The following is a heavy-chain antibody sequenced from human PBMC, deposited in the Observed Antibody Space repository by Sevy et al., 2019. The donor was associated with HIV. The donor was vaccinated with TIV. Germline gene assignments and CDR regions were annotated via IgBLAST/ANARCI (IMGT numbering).Heavy chain of an antibody. D-gene: IGHD3-22*01. CDR2: INSGGSST. CDR1: GFTFSSYW. J-gene: IGHJ6*02. V-gene: IGHV3-74*01. CDR3: ARDDPTHDSSGYWWNYYYGMDV. Sequence: GGSLRLSCTASGFTFSSYWMHWVRQAPGKGLVWVSRINSGGSSTSYADSVKGRFTISRDNAKNTLYLQMNSLRAEDTAVYYCARDDPTHDSSGYWWNYYYGMDVWGQGTTVTVSS.